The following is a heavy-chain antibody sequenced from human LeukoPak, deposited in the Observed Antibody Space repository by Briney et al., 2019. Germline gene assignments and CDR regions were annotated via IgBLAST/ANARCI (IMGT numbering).Heavy chain of an antibody. D-gene: IGHD3-22*01. CDR3: ARVRYYYDSSGYYGDY. J-gene: IGHJ4*02. CDR1: GYTFTSYD. CDR2: MNPNSGNT. V-gene: IGHV1-8*01. Sequence: ASVKVSCKASGYTFTSYDINWVRQATGQGLEWMGWMNPNSGNTGYAQKFQGRVTMTRNTSISTAYMELRSLRSDDTAVYYCARVRYYYDSSGYYGDYWGQGTLVTVSS.